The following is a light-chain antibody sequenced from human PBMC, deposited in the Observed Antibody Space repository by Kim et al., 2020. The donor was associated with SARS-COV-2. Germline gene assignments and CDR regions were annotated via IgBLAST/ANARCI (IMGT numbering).Light chain of an antibody. CDR2: GRN. CDR3: QSRDSGGQVI. V-gene: IGLV3-19*01. CDR1: SLRSYY. Sequence: SSELTQDPAVSVALGQTVRITCQGDSLRSYYATWYQQKPRQAPVLVIYGRNNRPSGIPDRFSGSTSGNTASLTISGAQAEDEADFYCQSRDSGGQVIFGGGTQLPS. J-gene: IGLJ2*01.